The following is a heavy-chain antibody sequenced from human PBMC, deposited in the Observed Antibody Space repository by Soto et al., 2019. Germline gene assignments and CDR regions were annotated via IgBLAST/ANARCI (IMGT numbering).Heavy chain of an antibody. Sequence: QVQLVQSGAEVKKPGASVKVSCKASGYTFTSYDINWVRQATGQGLEWMGWMNPNSGNTGYAQKFQGRVTMTRNTSISTAYMELSSLGSEDTAVYYCARGYYCGGDCYSVGTWFDPWGQGTLVTVSS. CDR3: ARGYYCGGDCYSVGTWFDP. D-gene: IGHD2-21*02. J-gene: IGHJ5*02. CDR1: GYTFTSYD. CDR2: MNPNSGNT. V-gene: IGHV1-8*01.